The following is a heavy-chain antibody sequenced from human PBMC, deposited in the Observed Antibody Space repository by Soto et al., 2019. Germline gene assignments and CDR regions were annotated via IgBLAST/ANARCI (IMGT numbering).Heavy chain of an antibody. J-gene: IGHJ6*02. CDR3: ARRRRIAAAGTGNYYYGMDV. D-gene: IGHD6-13*01. V-gene: IGHV4-34*01. CDR2: INHSGST. Sequence: QVQLQQWGAGLLKPSETLSLTCAVYGGSFSGYYWSWIRQPPGKGLEWIGEINHSGSTNYNPSLKSRVTISVDTSKNQFSLKLSYVTAADTAVYYCARRRRIAAAGTGNYYYGMDVWGQGTTVTVSS. CDR1: GGSFSGYY.